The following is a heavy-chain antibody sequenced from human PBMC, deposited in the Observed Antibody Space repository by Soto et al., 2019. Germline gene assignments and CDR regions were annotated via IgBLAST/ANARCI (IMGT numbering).Heavy chain of an antibody. CDR2: INPSGGST. J-gene: IGHJ3*02. CDR1: GYTFTSYY. CDR3: ARAFFGDCGVDCYSDGTTAFDS. Sequence: ASVKVSCKASGYTFTSYYMHWVRQAPGQGLEWMGIINPSGGSTSYAQKFQGRVTMTRDTSTSTVYMELSSLRSEDTAVYYCARAFFGDCGVDCYSDGTTAFDSWGQRTRVTVSS. V-gene: IGHV1-46*01. D-gene: IGHD2-21*02.